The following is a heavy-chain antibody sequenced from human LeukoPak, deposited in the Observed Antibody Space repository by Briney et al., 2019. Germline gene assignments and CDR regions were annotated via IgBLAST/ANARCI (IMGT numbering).Heavy chain of an antibody. CDR3: ARDMVGLAANGNWFDP. Sequence: ASVTVSFKASGYTFSMYGISWVRQAPGQGGEGMGWIATYNGNSKYAQKVQGRVTMTTDTSTTTAYMELRTLRSDDTAVYYCARDMVGLAANGNWFDPWGQGTLVTVSS. V-gene: IGHV1-18*01. CDR2: IATYNGNS. CDR1: GYTFSMYG. J-gene: IGHJ5*02. D-gene: IGHD6-13*01.